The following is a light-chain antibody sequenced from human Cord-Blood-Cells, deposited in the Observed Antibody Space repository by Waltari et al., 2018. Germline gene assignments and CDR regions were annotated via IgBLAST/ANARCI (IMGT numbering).Light chain of an antibody. V-gene: IGLV1-44*01. CDR3: AAWDDSLNGRWV. CDR1: SSNSGSNT. Sequence: QSVLTQPPSASGTPGQRVTISCSGSSSNSGSNTVNWYQQLPGTSPKLLICRSIQRPFGVPGRSSGSKSGTSASLAISGLQSEDEAEYYCAAWDDSLNGRWVFGGGTKLTVL. J-gene: IGLJ3*02. CDR2: RSI.